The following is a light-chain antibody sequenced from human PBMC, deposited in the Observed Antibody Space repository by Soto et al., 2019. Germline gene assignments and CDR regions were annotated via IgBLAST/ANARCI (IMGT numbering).Light chain of an antibody. CDR3: QQYNTWPPFA. CDR2: VAS. V-gene: IGKV3-15*01. CDR1: HSVASN. Sequence: IVMTQSPATLSVSPGERATLSCRASHSVASNVAWYQQKPGQAPRLLIYVASTRATGIPARFSGSGSGTEFTLTISSLQSEDFAMYFCQQYNTWPPFAFGPGTKVDIK. J-gene: IGKJ3*01.